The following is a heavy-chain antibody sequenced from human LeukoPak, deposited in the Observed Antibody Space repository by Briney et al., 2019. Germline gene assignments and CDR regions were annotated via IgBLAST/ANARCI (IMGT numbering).Heavy chain of an antibody. V-gene: IGHV3-33*01. CDR3: ARDFDYGGKMGFDY. J-gene: IGHJ4*02. Sequence: GGSLRLSCAASGFTFSSYGMHWVHQAPGKGLEWVAVIWYDGSNKYYADSVKGRFTISRDNSKNTLYLQMNSLRAEDTAVYYCARDFDYGGKMGFDYWGQGTLVTVSS. CDR2: IWYDGSNK. CDR1: GFTFSSYG. D-gene: IGHD4-23*01.